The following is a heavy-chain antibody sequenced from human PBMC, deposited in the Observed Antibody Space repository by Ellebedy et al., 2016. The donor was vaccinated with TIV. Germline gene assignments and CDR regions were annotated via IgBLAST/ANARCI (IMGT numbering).Heavy chain of an antibody. CDR1: GFTFSSYG. V-gene: IGHV3-33*01. J-gene: IGHJ4*02. CDR2: IWYDGSNK. D-gene: IGHD6-13*01. CDR3: ARDLGGVVTQLVLDY. Sequence: GESLKISCAASGFTFSSYGMHWVRQAPGKGLEWVAVIWYDGSNKYYADSVKGRFTISRDNSKNTLYLQMNSLRAEDTAVYYCARDLGGVVTQLVLDYWGQGTLVTVSS.